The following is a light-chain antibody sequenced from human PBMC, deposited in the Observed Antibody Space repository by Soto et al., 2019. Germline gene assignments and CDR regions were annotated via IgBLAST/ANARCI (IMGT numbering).Light chain of an antibody. CDR1: QSVSTNY. CDR2: GAA. V-gene: IGKV3-20*01. J-gene: IGKJ1*01. Sequence: EIVLTQSPGTLSLSPGEGATLSCRANQSVSTNYLAWYQRKPGQAPRLLIYGAASRATGIPDRFSGSGSGTDFTLTITRLEPEDFAVYYCQQYGSSPPTFGQGTKVEIK. CDR3: QQYGSSPPT.